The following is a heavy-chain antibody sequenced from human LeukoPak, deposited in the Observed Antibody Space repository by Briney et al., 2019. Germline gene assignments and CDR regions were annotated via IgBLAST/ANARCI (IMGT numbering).Heavy chain of an antibody. CDR1: GGSFSGYY. D-gene: IGHD3-3*01. CDR2: INHSGST. J-gene: IGHJ4*02. V-gene: IGHV4-34*01. Sequence: SETLSLTCAVYGGSFSGYYWSWIRQPPGKGLEWIGEINHSGSTNYNPSPKSRVTISVDTSKNQFSLKLSSVTAADTAVYYCASRSSIWSGYQDTLYYFDSWGQGTLVTVSS. CDR3: ASRSSIWSGYQDTLYYFDS.